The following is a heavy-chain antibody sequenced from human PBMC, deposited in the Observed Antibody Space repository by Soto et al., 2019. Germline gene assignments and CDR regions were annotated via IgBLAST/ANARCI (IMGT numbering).Heavy chain of an antibody. CDR2: IYPGDSDT. CDR3: AASIFYYGMDV. J-gene: IGHJ6*02. CDR1: VYNFRNYW. V-gene: IGHV5-51*01. Sequence: PGASLKISYEGSVYNFRNYWIGWVRQMPGKGLEWMGIIYPGDSDTKYNPSFQGQVTISADKSITTTYLQWSSLKASDTAIYYCAASIFYYGMDVWGQGTTVTVSS.